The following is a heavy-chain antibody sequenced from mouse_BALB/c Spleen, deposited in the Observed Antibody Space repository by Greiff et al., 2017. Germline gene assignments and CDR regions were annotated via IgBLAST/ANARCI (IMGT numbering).Heavy chain of an antibody. CDR2: INPSSGYT. J-gene: IGHJ3*01. Sequence: LMESGAELASPGASVKMSCKASGYTFTSYTMHWVKQRPGQGLEWIGYINPSSGYTNYNQKFKDKATLTADKSSSTAYMQLSSLTSEDSAVYYCARSARETWFAYWGQGTLVTVSA. V-gene: IGHV1-4*01. CDR1: GYTFTSYT. CDR3: ARSARETWFAY.